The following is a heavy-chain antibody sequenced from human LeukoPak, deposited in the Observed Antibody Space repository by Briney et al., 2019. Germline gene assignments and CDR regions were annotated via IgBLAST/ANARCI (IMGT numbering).Heavy chain of an antibody. Sequence: SSVTLSLTCAVYGGSFSGYYWSWIRQPPGKGLEWIGEINHSGGTNYNPSLKSRVTISVDTSKNQFSLKLSSVTAADTAVYYCARHPLDTAMRHYYYYYMDVWGKGTTVTISS. CDR1: GGSFSGYY. J-gene: IGHJ6*03. D-gene: IGHD5-18*01. V-gene: IGHV4-34*01. CDR3: ARHPLDTAMRHYYYYYMDV. CDR2: INHSGGT.